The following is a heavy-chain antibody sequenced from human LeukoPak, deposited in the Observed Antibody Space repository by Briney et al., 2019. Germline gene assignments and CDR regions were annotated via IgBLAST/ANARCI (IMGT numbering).Heavy chain of an antibody. Sequence: PSETLSLTCAVYGGSFSGYYWSWIRQPPGKGLEWIGEINHSGSTNYNPSLKSRVTISVDTSKNQFSLKLSSVTAADAAVYYCARLAYYDFWSGTPYHYYYGMDVWGQGTTVTVSS. CDR1: GGSFSGYY. J-gene: IGHJ6*02. CDR2: INHSGST. CDR3: ARLAYYDFWSGTPYHYYYGMDV. V-gene: IGHV4-34*01. D-gene: IGHD3-3*01.